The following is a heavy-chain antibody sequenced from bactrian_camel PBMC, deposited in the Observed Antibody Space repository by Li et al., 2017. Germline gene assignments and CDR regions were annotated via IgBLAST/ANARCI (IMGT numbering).Heavy chain of an antibody. CDR1: GFTFDDYA. CDR2: ISWDGYIT. D-gene: IGHD7*01. V-gene: IGHV3-1*01. CDR3: AADWRHSMTDIQALDKESYIY. Sequence: VQLVESGGGLVQPGGSLRLSCATSGFTFDDYAMGWIRQNPGKAPEWVSDISWDGYITNYADSVKGRFTIYRNDAKNTVYLRMNSLKPEDTAMYYCAADWRHSMTDIQALDKESYIYWGEGTQVTVS. J-gene: IGHJ4*01.